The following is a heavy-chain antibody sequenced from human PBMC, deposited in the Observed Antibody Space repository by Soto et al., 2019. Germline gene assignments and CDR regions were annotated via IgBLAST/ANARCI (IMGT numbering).Heavy chain of an antibody. J-gene: IGHJ6*02. CDR1: GGSFSGYY. V-gene: IGHV4-34*01. Sequence: PSETLSLTCDVYGGSFSGYYWSWIRQPQGKGLEWIGEINHSGSTNYNPSLKSRVTISVDTSKNQFSLKLSSVTAADTAVYYCARSHKLLWWGRYYYYYGMDVWGQGTTVTVSS. CDR2: INHSGST. D-gene: IGHD2-21*02. CDR3: ARSHKLLWWGRYYYYYGMDV.